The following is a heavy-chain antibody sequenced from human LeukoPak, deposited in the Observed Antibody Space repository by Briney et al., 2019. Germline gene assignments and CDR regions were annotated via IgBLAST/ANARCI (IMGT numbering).Heavy chain of an antibody. CDR3: ARRSGSYQADFDY. CDR1: GFTFSDYY. V-gene: IGHV3-11*01. CDR2: ISGSGSTI. Sequence: SGGSLRLSCAASGFTFSDYYMSWIRQAPGRGLEWVSYISGSGSTIYYADSVKGRFTISRDNAKNSLYLQMNSLGAEDTAVYYCARRSGSYQADFDYWGQGTLVTVSS. J-gene: IGHJ4*02. D-gene: IGHD1-26*01.